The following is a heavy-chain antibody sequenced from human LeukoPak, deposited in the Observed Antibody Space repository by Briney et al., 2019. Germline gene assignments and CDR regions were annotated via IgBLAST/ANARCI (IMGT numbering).Heavy chain of an antibody. D-gene: IGHD5-12*01. V-gene: IGHV5-51*01. J-gene: IGHJ6*02. CDR3: ARLTGYGDCYWGRDV. CDR2: IYPGDSDT. CDR1: GYSFTSYW. Sequence: GESLRISCKGSGYSFTSYWIGWVRQMPGKGLEWMGIIYPGDSDTRYSPSFQGQVNISADKSISTAYLQWSSREASDAAMYYCARLTGYGDCYWGRDVWGRSTTVSVS.